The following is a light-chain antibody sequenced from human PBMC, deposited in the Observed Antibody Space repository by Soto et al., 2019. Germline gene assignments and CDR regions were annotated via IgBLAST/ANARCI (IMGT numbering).Light chain of an antibody. CDR2: ENN. Sequence: QAVVTQPPSVSAAPGQKVTISCSGSSSNIGNNYVSWYQQLPGTAPKLLIYENNKRPSGIPDRFSGSKSGTSATLGITGLQTGVEADYYCGTWDSSLSAVFGGGTKVTVL. CDR3: GTWDSSLSAV. CDR1: SSNIGNNY. J-gene: IGLJ2*01. V-gene: IGLV1-51*02.